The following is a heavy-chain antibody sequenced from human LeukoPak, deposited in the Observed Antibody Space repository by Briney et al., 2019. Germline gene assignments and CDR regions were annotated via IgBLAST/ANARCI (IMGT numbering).Heavy chain of an antibody. V-gene: IGHV3-11*01. CDR1: GFTFSDYY. J-gene: IGHJ6*03. D-gene: IGHD6-13*01. CDR2: ISSSGSTI. CDR3: ARDWNPIAAAGTYYYYYMDV. Sequence: PGGSLRLSCAASGFTFSDYYMSWIRQAPGKGLEWVSYISSSGSTIYHADSVKGRFTISRDNAKNSLYLQMNSLRAEDTAVYYCARDWNPIAAAGTYYYYYMDVWGKGTTVTVSS.